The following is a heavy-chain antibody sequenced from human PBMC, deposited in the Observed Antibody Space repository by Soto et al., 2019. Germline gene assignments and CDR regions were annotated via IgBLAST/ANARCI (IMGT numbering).Heavy chain of an antibody. V-gene: IGHV3-49*04. Sequence: EVQLVESGGGLVQPGRSLRLSCTGSGFTFDEYGLTWVRQAPGKGLEWLGFIRNKAYGATTEYATSVKGRFTISRDDLEGVAYLQMNSLQSEDTAIYYCGRARPWNNWKHEDSWGQGTLVTVSS. CDR2: IRNKAYGATT. CDR1: GFTFDEYG. J-gene: IGHJ4*02. D-gene: IGHD1-20*01. CDR3: GRARPWNNWKHEDS.